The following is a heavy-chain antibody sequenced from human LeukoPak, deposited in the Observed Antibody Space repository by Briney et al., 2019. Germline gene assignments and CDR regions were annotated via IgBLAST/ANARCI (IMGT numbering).Heavy chain of an antibody. V-gene: IGHV3-15*01. D-gene: IGHD2-15*01. CDR3: AALPPGAATYEY. CDR2: IKSKSDGGTT. Sequence: GGSLRLSCAAPGFSLSNAWMSWVRQAPGKELEWVGRIKSKSDGGTTDYAAPVKGRFTISRDDSKNTVYPQMNSLKTEDTALYYCAALPPGAATYEYWGPGTLVIVSS. CDR1: GFSLSNAW. J-gene: IGHJ4*02.